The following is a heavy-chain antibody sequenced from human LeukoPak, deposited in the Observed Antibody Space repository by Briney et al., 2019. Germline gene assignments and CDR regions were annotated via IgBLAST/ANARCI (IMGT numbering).Heavy chain of an antibody. J-gene: IGHJ4*02. CDR2: IKQDGSDK. CDR1: GFTFSSYW. CDR3: ARDGRRYDFWSGYRLDY. Sequence: PGGSLRLSCAASGFTFSSYWMSWVRQAPGKGLEWVATIKQDGSDKFHVDSVKGRFTISRDNAKNSLYLQMNSLRAEDTAVYYCARDGRRYDFWSGYRLDYWGQGTLVTVSS. V-gene: IGHV3-7*01. D-gene: IGHD3-3*01.